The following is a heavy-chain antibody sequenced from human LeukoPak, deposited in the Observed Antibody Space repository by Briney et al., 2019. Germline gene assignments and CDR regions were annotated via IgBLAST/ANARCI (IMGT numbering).Heavy chain of an antibody. V-gene: IGHV3-21*01. D-gene: IGHD6-19*01. CDR3: ARGRGSSGWGLFDY. CDR2: ISSSSSYI. J-gene: IGHJ4*02. CDR1: GFTFSSYS. Sequence: GGSLRLSCAASGFTFSSYSMNWVRQAPGKGLEWVSSISSSSSYIYYADSVKGRFTISRDNAKNSLYLQMNSLRAEDTAVYYCARGRGSSGWGLFDYWGQGTLVTVSS.